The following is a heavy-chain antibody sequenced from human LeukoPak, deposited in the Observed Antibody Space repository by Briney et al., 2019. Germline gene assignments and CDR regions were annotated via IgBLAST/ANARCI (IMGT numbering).Heavy chain of an antibody. J-gene: IGHJ5*02. CDR1: GFTFSSYW. CDR3: ARDYGGKVNWFDP. CDR2: IKQDGSEK. Sequence: GGSLRLSCAAFGFTFSSYWMSWVRQAPGKGLEWVANIKQDGSEKYYVDSVKGRFTISRDNAKNSLYLQMNSLRAEDTAVYYCARDYGGKVNWFDPWGQGTLVTVSS. D-gene: IGHD4-17*01. V-gene: IGHV3-7*01.